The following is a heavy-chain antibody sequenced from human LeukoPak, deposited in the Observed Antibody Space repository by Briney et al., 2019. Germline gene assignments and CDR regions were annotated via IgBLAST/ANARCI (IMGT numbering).Heavy chain of an antibody. Sequence: GGSLRLSCAASGFTFSSYWMSWVRQAPGKGLEWVANIKQDGSEEYYVDSVKGRFTISRDSAKNSLYLQMNSLRAEDTAVYYCARDRTGSGWYKDYWGQGTLVTVSS. CDR3: ARDRTGSGWYKDY. D-gene: IGHD6-19*01. J-gene: IGHJ4*02. V-gene: IGHV3-7*04. CDR1: GFTFSSYW. CDR2: IKQDGSEE.